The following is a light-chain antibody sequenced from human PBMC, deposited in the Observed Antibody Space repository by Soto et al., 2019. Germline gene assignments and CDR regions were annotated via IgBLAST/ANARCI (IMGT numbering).Light chain of an antibody. V-gene: IGLV2-14*03. CDR2: DVN. CDR1: SSDVGRYNY. J-gene: IGLJ1*01. Sequence: QSVLTQPASVSGSPGQSITISCTGTSSDVGRYNYVSWYQQHPGKAPKLMIYDVNTRPSGVSNRFSGSKSGNTASPTISGLQAEDEADYYCSSFTASTTQVFGPGTKVTVL. CDR3: SSFTASTTQV.